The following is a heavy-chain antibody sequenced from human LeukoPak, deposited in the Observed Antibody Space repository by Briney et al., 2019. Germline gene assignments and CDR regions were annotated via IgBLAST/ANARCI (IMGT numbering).Heavy chain of an antibody. J-gene: IGHJ5*02. CDR1: GGTFSSYA. CDR2: IIPIFGTA. CDR3: ARWGEAPKGNWFDP. D-gene: IGHD3-16*01. V-gene: IGHV1-69*01. Sequence: GASVKVSCKASGGTFSSYAISWVRQAPGQGLEWMGGIIPIFGTANYAQKFQGRVTITADESTSTAYMELSSLRSEDTAVYYCARWGEAPKGNWFDPWGQGTLVTVSS.